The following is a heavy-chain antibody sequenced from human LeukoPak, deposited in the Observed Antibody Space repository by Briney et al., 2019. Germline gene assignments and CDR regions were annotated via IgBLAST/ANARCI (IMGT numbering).Heavy chain of an antibody. J-gene: IGHJ4*02. V-gene: IGHV3-23*01. CDR2: ISRNGGGT. Sequence: GGSLRLSCAASGFTFRSYAMSWVRQAPGKGLEWVSLISRNGGGTNYADSVKGRFTISRDNSKNTLYLQMNTLRAEDTAVYYCAKGDYGDYVLDYWGQGTLVTVSS. CDR1: GFTFRSYA. D-gene: IGHD4-17*01. CDR3: AKGDYGDYVLDY.